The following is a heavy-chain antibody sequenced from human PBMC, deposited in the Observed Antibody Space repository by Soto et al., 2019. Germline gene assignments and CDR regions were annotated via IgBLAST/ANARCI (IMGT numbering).Heavy chain of an antibody. CDR1: GFVYNTYA. CDR3: VRGIPLQYSNNWLHWNFYL. CDR2: IWNDGSKK. D-gene: IGHD1-1*01. Sequence: VQLVESGGGVVQPGMSLRLSCAASGFVYNTYAMHWVRLSPGKGLEWVALIWNDGSKKYYVDSVKGRFTISRDNSQNTLNLQMDSRRAEETAVYFCVRGIPLQYSNNWLHWNFYLWLRWTQVTVSS. J-gene: IGHJ2*01. V-gene: IGHV3-33*01.